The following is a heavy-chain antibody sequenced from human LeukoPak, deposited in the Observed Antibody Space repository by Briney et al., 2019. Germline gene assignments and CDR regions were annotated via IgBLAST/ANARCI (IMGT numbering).Heavy chain of an antibody. D-gene: IGHD6-6*01. CDR1: GGSISSSSYY. CDR3: ASSSSTEKDAFDI. Sequence: SETLSLTCTVSGGSISSSSYYWGWIRQPPGTRLEWIGSIYYSGSTYYNPSLKSRVTISVDTSKNQFSLKLSSVTAADTAVYYCASSSSTEKDAFDIWGQGTMVTVSS. CDR2: IYYSGST. V-gene: IGHV4-39*07. J-gene: IGHJ3*02.